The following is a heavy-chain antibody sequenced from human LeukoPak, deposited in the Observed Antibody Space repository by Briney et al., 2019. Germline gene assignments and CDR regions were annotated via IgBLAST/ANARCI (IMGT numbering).Heavy chain of an antibody. Sequence: PGGSLRLSCSASGFTFSSYAMHWVRQAPGKGLEYVSAISSNGGSTYYADSVKGRFTISRDNSKDTLYLQVSSLRAEDTAVYYCVKVIGGPRGESSPWGQGTLVTVSS. CDR1: GFTFSSYA. V-gene: IGHV3-64D*06. J-gene: IGHJ5*02. D-gene: IGHD3-16*01. CDR3: VKVIGGPRGESSP. CDR2: ISSNGGST.